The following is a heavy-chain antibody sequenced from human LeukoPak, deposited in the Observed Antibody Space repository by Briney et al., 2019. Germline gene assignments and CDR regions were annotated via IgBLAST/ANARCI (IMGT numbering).Heavy chain of an antibody. V-gene: IGHV3-30*03. Sequence: PGGSLRLSCAASGFTFSSYSMNWVRQAPGKGLEWVAVISYDGSNKYYADSVKGRFTISRDNSKNTLYLQMNSLRAEDTAVYYCARDAVYGTRGLYYYYMDVWGKGTTVTVSS. CDR2: ISYDGSNK. CDR1: GFTFSSYS. J-gene: IGHJ6*03. CDR3: ARDAVYGTRGLYYYYMDV. D-gene: IGHD5/OR15-5a*01.